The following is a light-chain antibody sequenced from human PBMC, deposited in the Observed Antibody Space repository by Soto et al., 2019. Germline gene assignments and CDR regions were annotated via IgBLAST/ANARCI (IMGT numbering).Light chain of an antibody. J-gene: IGLJ1*01. CDR1: SSDIGSYDR. Sequence: QSALTQPPSVSGSPGQSVTISCTGTSSDIGSYDRVSWYQQPPGTAPRLMIYAVSNRPSGVPDRFSGSKSGNTASLTISGLQPEDETDYYCTSFTTSKTYIFGTGTKVTVL. V-gene: IGLV2-18*02. CDR3: TSFTTSKTYI. CDR2: AVS.